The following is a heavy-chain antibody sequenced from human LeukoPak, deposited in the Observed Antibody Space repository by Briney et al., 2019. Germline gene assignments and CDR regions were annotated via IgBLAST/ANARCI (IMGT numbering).Heavy chain of an antibody. J-gene: IGHJ4*02. CDR2: IYSGGNT. Sequence: GSLRLYCAASGFTVSSNYMNWVRQAPGKGLEWVSVIYSGGNTYYADSVKDRFTISRDNSKNTLYLQMNSLRAEDTAVYYCASMTTVTTPLYWGQGTLVTVSS. V-gene: IGHV3-66*01. CDR3: ASMTTVTTPLY. D-gene: IGHD4-17*01. CDR1: GFTVSSNY.